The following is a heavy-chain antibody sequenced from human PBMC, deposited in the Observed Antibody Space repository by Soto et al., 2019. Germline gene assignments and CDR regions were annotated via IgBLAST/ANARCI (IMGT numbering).Heavy chain of an antibody. CDR2: IDPSDSYA. V-gene: IGHV5-10-1*01. CDR1: GYTYINYW. J-gene: IGHJ4*02. Sequence: GETLKISCQGSGYTYINYWIAWVRQMPGKGLEWMGKIDPSDSYAKYRPSFRGHVTISVDTSITTAYLQWTSLKASDTAIYFCARGDYEGNSIDHWGQGTLVTVSS. CDR3: ARGDYEGNSIDH. D-gene: IGHD4-17*01.